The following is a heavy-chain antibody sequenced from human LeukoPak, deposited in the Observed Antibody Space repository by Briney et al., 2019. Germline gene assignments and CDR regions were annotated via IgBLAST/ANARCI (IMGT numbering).Heavy chain of an antibody. Sequence: TGGSLRLSCAASGFTFSSYAMHWVRQAPGKGLEWVAFIRYDGSNKYYADSVKGRFTISRDNSKNTLYLQMNSLRAEDTAVYYCAKDFKIHYYYMDVWGKGTTVTVSS. CDR2: IRYDGSNK. CDR3: AKDFKIHYYYMDV. CDR1: GFTFSSYA. J-gene: IGHJ6*03. V-gene: IGHV3-30*02.